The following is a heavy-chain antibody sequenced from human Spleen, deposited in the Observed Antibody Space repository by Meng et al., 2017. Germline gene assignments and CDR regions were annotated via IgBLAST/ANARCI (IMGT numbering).Heavy chain of an antibody. D-gene: IGHD1-26*01. V-gene: IGHV3-21*02. J-gene: IGHJ4*02. CDR3: YYTAVSGVSY. CDR2: ISSSSNDI. Sequence: EVQLVESGGGLVKPGGSLRLSCAASGFTFSSFTMHWVRQAPGKGLEWVSSISSSSNDIYYADSVKGRFTISRDNAKNSVFLQMNRLRAEDTALYYCYYTAVSGVSYWGQGTLVTVSS. CDR1: GFTFSSFT.